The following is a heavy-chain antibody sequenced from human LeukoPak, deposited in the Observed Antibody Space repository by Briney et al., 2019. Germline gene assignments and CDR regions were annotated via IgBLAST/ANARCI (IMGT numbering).Heavy chain of an antibody. Sequence: ASVKVSCKASGYTFTGYYIHWVRQAPGQGLEWMGWINPNSGGTNYAQKFQGRVTMTRDTSISTAYMELSRLRSDDTAVYYCARDEGVGAKGIRAFDIWGQGTMVTVSS. CDR3: ARDEGVGAKGIRAFDI. CDR2: INPNSGGT. CDR1: GYTFTGYY. V-gene: IGHV1-2*02. J-gene: IGHJ3*02. D-gene: IGHD1-26*01.